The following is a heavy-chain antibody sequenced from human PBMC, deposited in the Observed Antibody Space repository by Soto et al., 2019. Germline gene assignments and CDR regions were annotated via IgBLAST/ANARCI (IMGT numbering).Heavy chain of an antibody. V-gene: IGHV4-34*01. Sequence: PSETLSLTCAVYGGSFSGYYWSWIRQPPGKGLEWIGEINHSGSTNYNPSLKSRVTISVDTSKNQFSLKLNSETAADTAVYYCARVRGVIRRIDPWGQGTLVTVSS. D-gene: IGHD3-10*01. CDR2: INHSGST. CDR3: ARVRGVIRRIDP. CDR1: GGSFSGYY. J-gene: IGHJ5*02.